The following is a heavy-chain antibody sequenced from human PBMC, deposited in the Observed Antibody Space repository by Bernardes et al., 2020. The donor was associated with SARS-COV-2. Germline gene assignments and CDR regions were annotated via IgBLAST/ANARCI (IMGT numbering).Heavy chain of an antibody. J-gene: IGHJ3*01. CDR1: GFTSSNYL. V-gene: IGHV3-21*01. CDR3: ARDVGGTDWRFGFDV. Sequence: GGSLRPSCAATGFTSSNYLFSWFRQAPGKGLEWVFSISGAGMYNYYGDSVRGRFTTSRDNTRTLAFLQMESLRAEDTAVYYCARDVGGTDWRFGFDVWGPGTMVHVSS. CDR2: ISGAGMYN. D-gene: IGHD3-9*01.